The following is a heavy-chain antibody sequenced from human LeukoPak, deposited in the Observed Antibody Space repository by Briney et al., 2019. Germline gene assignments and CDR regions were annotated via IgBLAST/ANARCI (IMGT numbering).Heavy chain of an antibody. V-gene: IGHV4-59*01. CDR2: MSYSGRT. D-gene: IGHD6-13*01. CDR3: AQQVVGTSNSFDV. J-gene: IGHJ3*01. CDR1: GASINAYY. Sequence: SETLSLICNVSGASINAYYWSWIRQSPEKGLEWIASMSYSGRTDSNPSLKSRVSMSVGPSKSQFSLRLTSVTAADTAIYYCAQQVVGTSNSFDVWGQGTFVAVSS.